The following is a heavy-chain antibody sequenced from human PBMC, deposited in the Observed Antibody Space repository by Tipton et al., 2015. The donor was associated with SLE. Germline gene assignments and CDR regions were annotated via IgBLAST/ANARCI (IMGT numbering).Heavy chain of an antibody. CDR2: IYYSGIT. J-gene: IGHJ3*02. CDR3: ATGGIRDSFDN. Sequence: TLSLTCTVSGGSISSYYWNWIRQPPGKGLEWIGYIYYSGITIYNPSLKSRVIISVDTSKNQFSLKLSSVTAADTAVYYCATGGIRDSFDNWGQGTMVTVSS. D-gene: IGHD3-3*02. V-gene: IGHV4-59*01. CDR1: GGSISSYY.